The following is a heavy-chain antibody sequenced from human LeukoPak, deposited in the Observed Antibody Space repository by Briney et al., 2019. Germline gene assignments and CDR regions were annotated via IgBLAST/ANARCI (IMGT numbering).Heavy chain of an antibody. D-gene: IGHD2-21*02. Sequence: SETLSLTCTVSSASTSGYYRSWIRQSPGKGLEWDGYIYSRGTTNYNPPLKSRVTISVDSSKNQFSLRLNSVTAADTAVYYGAGGGGSDHQYNWFDPWGQGALVLVSS. CDR3: AGGGGSDHQYNWFDP. V-gene: IGHV4-59*01. CDR1: SASTSGYY. CDR2: IYSRGTT. J-gene: IGHJ5*02.